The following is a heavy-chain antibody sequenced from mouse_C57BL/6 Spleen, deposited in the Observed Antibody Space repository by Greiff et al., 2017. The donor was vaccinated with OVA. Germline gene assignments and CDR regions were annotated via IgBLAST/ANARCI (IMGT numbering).Heavy chain of an antibody. V-gene: IGHV1-43*01. CDR3: ARKDYGSSYHFDY. J-gene: IGHJ2*01. D-gene: IGHD1-1*01. CDR2: INPSTGGT. CDR1: GYSFTGYY. Sequence: VQLQQSGPELVKPGASVKISCKASGYSFTGYYMHWVKQSSEKSLEWIGEINPSTGGTSYNQKFKGKATLTVDKSSSTAYMQLKSLTSEDSAVYYCARKDYGSSYHFDYWGQGTTLTVSS.